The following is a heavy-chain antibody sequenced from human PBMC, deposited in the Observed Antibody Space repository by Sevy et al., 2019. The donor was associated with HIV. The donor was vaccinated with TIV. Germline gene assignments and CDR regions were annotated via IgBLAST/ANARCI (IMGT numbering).Heavy chain of an antibody. CDR2: FGMGGDRI. D-gene: IGHD2-2*01. J-gene: IGHJ4*02. CDR3: AREGCSKGNDY. CDR1: GFRFSIYA. Sequence: GGSLRLSCTTSGFRFSIYAMTWVRQAPGKGLEWVSSFGMGGDRIYSADSVRGRFTISRDDSKNTLYLEMNNLRAEDTAKYYCAREGCSKGNDYWGQGTLVTVSS. V-gene: IGHV3-23*01.